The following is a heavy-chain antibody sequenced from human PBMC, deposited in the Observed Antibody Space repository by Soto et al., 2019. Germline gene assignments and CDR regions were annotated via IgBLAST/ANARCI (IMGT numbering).Heavy chain of an antibody. CDR2: IYYSGST. J-gene: IGHJ5*02. V-gene: IGHV4-59*01. D-gene: IGHD4-17*01. CDR1: GGSISSYY. Sequence: QVQLQESGPGLVKPSETLSLTCTVSGGSISSYYWSWIRQPPGKGLEWIGYIYYSGSTNYNPSPKSRVTISVDTSKNQFSLKLSSVTAADTAVYYCARADGDYVGWFDPWGQGTLVTVSS. CDR3: ARADGDYVGWFDP.